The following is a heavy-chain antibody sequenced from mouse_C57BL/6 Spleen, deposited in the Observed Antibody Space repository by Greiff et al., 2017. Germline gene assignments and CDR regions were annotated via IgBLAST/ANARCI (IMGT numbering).Heavy chain of an antibody. CDR3: ARSDPPTVVADYFDY. CDR1: GYTFTSYW. D-gene: IGHD1-1*01. CDR2: INPSNGGT. Sequence: VQLQQSGTELVKPGASVKLSCKASGYTFTSYWMHWVKQRPGQGLEWIGNINPSNGGTNYNEKFKSKATLTVDKSSSTAYMQLSSLTSEDSAVYYCARSDPPTVVADYFDYWGQGTTLTVSS. V-gene: IGHV1-53*01. J-gene: IGHJ2*01.